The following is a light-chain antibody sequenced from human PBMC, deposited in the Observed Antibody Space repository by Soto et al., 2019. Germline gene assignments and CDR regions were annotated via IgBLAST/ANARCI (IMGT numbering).Light chain of an antibody. V-gene: IGKV1-12*01. CDR3: QQANSFPIT. CDR1: QGISSW. J-gene: IGKJ5*01. CDR2: AAS. Sequence: DIQMTQSPSSVSASVGDRFTIACRASQGISSWLAWYQKKPGKAPNLLIYAASSLQSGVPPRFSGSESGTDFTLTISSLQPEDCAIYFCQQANSFPITFGQGTRLEIK.